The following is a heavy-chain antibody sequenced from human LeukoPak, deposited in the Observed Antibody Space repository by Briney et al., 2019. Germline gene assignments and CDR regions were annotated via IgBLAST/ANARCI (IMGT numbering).Heavy chain of an antibody. V-gene: IGHV3-30*02. J-gene: IGHJ4*02. D-gene: IGHD6-19*01. CDR1: GFTFSSYG. CDR3: ARPWDSSGWFFDY. CDR2: IRYDGSNK. Sequence: PGGSLRLSCAASGFTFSSYGMHWVRQAPGKGLEWVAFIRYDGSNKYYADSVKGRFTISRDNSKNTLYLQMNSLRAEDTAVYYCARPWDSSGWFFDYWGQGTLVTVSS.